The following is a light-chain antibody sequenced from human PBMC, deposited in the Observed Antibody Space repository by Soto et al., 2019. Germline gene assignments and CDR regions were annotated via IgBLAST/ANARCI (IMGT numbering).Light chain of an antibody. Sequence: QSVLTQPRSVSGSPGQSVTTSCTVASSDVGGYNYVSWYQQHPGKAPKLMIYDVSKRPSGVPDRFSGSKSGNTASLTISGLQTEDEADYYCCSYAGRYTYVFGTGTKVTLL. CDR3: CSYAGRYTYV. CDR1: SSDVGGYNY. CDR2: DVS. V-gene: IGLV2-11*01. J-gene: IGLJ1*01.